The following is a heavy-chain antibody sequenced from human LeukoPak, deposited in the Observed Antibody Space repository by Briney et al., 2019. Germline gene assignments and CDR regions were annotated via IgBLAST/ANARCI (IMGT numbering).Heavy chain of an antibody. V-gene: IGHV4-59*02. CDR2: VHHSGTT. Sequence: SETLSLTCTVSSGSVNAYYWSWIRQPPGKGLEWIGYVHHSGTTKYNPSFTIRVTVSIDTSKNQFSLNLYSVTTADTAVYYCAREIWGTHDYWGQGTLVTVSS. CDR3: AREIWGTHDY. J-gene: IGHJ4*02. CDR1: SGSVNAYY. D-gene: IGHD3-16*01.